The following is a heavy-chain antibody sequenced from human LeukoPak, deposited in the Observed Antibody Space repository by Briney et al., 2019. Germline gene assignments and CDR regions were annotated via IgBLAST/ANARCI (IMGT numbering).Heavy chain of an antibody. D-gene: IGHD6-19*01. J-gene: IGHJ4*02. V-gene: IGHV1-69*06. CDR3: ARDRGIAVAGTGDFDY. Sequence: GASVKVSCKASGGTFSSYAICWVRQAPGQGLEWMGGIIPIFGTANYAQKFQGRVTITADKSTSTAYMELSSLRSEDTAVYYCARDRGIAVAGTGDFDYWGQGTLVTVSS. CDR2: IIPIFGTA. CDR1: GGTFSSYA.